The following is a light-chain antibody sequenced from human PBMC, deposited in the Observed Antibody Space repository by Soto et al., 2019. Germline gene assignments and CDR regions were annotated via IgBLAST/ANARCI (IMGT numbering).Light chain of an antibody. CDR2: EVS. V-gene: IGLV2-14*01. Sequence: QSALTQPASVSGSPGQSITISCIGTSSDVGGYNYVSWYQQHPGKAPKLMIYEVSNRPSGVSNRFYGSKSGNTASLTISGLQAKDDADYYCSSYTRSILLFGGGTKVTVL. J-gene: IGLJ2*01. CDR1: SSDVGGYNY. CDR3: SSYTRSILL.